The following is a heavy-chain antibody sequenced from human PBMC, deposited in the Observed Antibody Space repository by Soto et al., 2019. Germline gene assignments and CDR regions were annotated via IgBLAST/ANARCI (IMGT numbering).Heavy chain of an antibody. J-gene: IGHJ4*02. CDR3: ARDFYYYGSGTMGGYFDY. CDR2: IYSGGST. V-gene: IGHV3-66*01. D-gene: IGHD3-10*01. CDR1: GLTVGSNY. Sequence: EVQLVESGGGLVQPGGSLRLSCAASGLTVGSNYMSWVRQAPGKGLEWVSVIYSGGSTYYADSVKGRFTISRDNSKNTLYLQMNSLRAEDTAVYYCARDFYYYGSGTMGGYFDYWGQGTLVTVSS.